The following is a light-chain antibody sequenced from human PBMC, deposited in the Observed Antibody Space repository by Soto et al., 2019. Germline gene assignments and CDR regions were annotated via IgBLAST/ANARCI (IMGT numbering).Light chain of an antibody. CDR1: QGIRND. Sequence: AIPMTQSPSSLSASVGDRVTITCRASQGIRNDLGWYQQKPGQAPKLLIYAASSLQSGVPSRFSGSGSGTDFTLTISSLQPEDFATYYCLQDYNYPLTFGGGTKVEIK. J-gene: IGKJ4*01. CDR2: AAS. CDR3: LQDYNYPLT. V-gene: IGKV1-6*01.